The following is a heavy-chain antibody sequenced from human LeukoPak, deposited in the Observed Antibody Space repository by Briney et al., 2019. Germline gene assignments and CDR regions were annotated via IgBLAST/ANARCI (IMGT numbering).Heavy chain of an antibody. CDR2: MNPNSGNT. Sequence: ASVKVSCKASVYTFTSYDINWMRQATGQGLEWMGWMNPNSGNTGYAQKFQGRVTMTRNTSISTAYMELSSLRSEDTAVYYCARGTLTGTIGDYWGQGTLVTVSS. V-gene: IGHV1-8*01. D-gene: IGHD1-7*01. CDR3: ARGTLTGTIGDY. J-gene: IGHJ4*02. CDR1: VYTFTSYD.